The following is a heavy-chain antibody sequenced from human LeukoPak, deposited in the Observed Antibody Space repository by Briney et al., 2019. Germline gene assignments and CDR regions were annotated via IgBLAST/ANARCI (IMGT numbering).Heavy chain of an antibody. CDR3: ARDYGQQLGDWFDP. D-gene: IGHD6-13*01. CDR2: LKQDGSEK. V-gene: IGHV3-7*03. CDR1: GSTFNNYW. J-gene: IGHJ5*02. Sequence: GGSLRLSCAASGSTFNNYWMSWVRQAPGKGLEWVANLKQDGSEKYYVDSVKGRFTISRDNAKNSLYLQMNSLRAEDTAVYYCARDYGQQLGDWFDPWGQGTLVTVSS.